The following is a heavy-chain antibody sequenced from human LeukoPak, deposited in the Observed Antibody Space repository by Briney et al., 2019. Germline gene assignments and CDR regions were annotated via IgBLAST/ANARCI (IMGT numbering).Heavy chain of an antibody. D-gene: IGHD4-23*01. J-gene: IGHJ4*02. CDR2: INPNSGGT. V-gene: IGHV1-2*02. CDR3: ARGTTKLRWPCLGY. Sequence: GASVKVSCKASGYTFTGYYMHWVRQAPGQGLEWMGWINPNSGGTNYAQKFQGRVTITRNTSISTAYMELSSLRSEDTAVYYCARGTTKLRWPCLGYWGQGTLVTVSS. CDR1: GYTFTGYY.